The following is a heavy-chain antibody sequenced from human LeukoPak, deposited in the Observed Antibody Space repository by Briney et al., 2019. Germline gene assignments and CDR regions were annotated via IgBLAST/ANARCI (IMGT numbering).Heavy chain of an antibody. CDR1: GLNFDDYS. D-gene: IGHD5-12*01. V-gene: IGHV3-9*03. CDR3: AKDIADSGYDSGGFDY. J-gene: IGHJ4*02. Sequence: SLSLSYAASGLNFDDYSMHGLRPAAAKGLAGVSGISWNSGSIGYADSVKGRFTISRDNAKNSLYLQMNSLRAEDMALYYCAKDIADSGYDSGGFDYWGQGTLVTVSS. CDR2: ISWNSGSI.